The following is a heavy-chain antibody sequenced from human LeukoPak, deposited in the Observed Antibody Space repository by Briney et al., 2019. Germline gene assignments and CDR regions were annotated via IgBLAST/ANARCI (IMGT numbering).Heavy chain of an antibody. V-gene: IGHV3-30*04. CDR2: ISYDENNK. D-gene: IGHD2-2*01. CDR3: ARGYCTSTSCFNDY. J-gene: IGHJ4*02. Sequence: GGSLRLSCAASGFTFSSYAVHWVRQAPGKGLQWVAAISYDENNKYYADSVKGRFTISRDNSKNTLYLQMNSLRAEDMAVYYCARGYCTSTSCFNDYWGQGTLVTVSS. CDR1: GFTFSSYA.